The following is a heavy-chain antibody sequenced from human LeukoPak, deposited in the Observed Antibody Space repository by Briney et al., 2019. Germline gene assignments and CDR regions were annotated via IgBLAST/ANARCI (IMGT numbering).Heavy chain of an antibody. J-gene: IGHJ4*02. CDR1: GFTFSSYG. V-gene: IGHV3-30*02. CDR2: IRYDGSNK. Sequence: GGSLRLSCAESGFTFSSYGMQWVRQAPGKGLEWVEFIRYDGSNKYYADSVKGRFTISRDNSKNTLYLQMNSLRAEDTAVYYCAKDMSIVEVPAANAYWGQGTLVTVSS. CDR3: AKDMSIVEVPAANAY. D-gene: IGHD2-2*01.